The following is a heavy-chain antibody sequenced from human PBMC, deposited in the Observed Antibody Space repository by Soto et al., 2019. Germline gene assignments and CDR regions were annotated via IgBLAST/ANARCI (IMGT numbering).Heavy chain of an antibody. Sequence: EVQLLESGGGLVQPGGSLRLSCVASGFTFDSYAMTWVRQAPGKGLEWVSAISGSGGSTFYADSVKGRFTSSRDNSKKTLYLQMNSLRAEDTAVYYCAKAGYSNYRPDYWGQGTLVTVSS. CDR3: AKAGYSNYRPDY. CDR1: GFTFDSYA. V-gene: IGHV3-23*01. D-gene: IGHD4-4*01. CDR2: ISGSGGST. J-gene: IGHJ4*02.